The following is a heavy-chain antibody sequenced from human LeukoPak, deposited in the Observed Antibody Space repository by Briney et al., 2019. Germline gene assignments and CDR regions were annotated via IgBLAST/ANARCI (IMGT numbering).Heavy chain of an antibody. CDR3: ATSARTYLGSSLDY. Sequence: GGSLRLSCAASGFTFSSYAMSWVRQAPGRGLEWVSAISGSGGSTYYADSVKGRFTISRDNSKNTLYLQMNSLRAEDTALYYCATSARTYLGSSLDYWGQGTLVTVSS. V-gene: IGHV3-23*01. CDR1: GFTFSSYA. CDR2: ISGSGGST. D-gene: IGHD2-15*01. J-gene: IGHJ4*02.